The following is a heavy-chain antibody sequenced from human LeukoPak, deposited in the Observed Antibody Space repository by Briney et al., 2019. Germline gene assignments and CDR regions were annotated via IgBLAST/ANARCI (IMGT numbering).Heavy chain of an antibody. D-gene: IGHD2-2*02. J-gene: IGHJ4*02. CDR2: MNPNSGNT. CDR3: ARGGGGYCSSTSCYMYYFDY. V-gene: IGHV1-8*01. Sequence: ASVTLSCTASGYTFTSYDINWVRQATGQGLEWMGWMNPNSGNTGYAQKFQGRVTMTRNTSISTAYMELSSLRSEDTAVYYCARGGGGYCSSTSCYMYYFDYWGQGTLVTVSS. CDR1: GYTFTSYD.